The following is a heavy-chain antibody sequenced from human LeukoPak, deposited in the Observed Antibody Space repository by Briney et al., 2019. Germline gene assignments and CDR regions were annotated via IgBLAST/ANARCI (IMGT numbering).Heavy chain of an antibody. Sequence: PGGSLRLSCAASGFTFSTYWMSWVRQAPGKGLEWVADIKEDGSDKYYVDSVKGRFTISRDNAKNSLFLQMNSLRAEDTAVYYCVRDLKQWLVLRGDAFDIWGQGTMVTVSS. CDR1: GFTFSTYW. CDR3: VRDLKQWLVLRGDAFDI. D-gene: IGHD6-19*01. CDR2: IKEDGSDK. J-gene: IGHJ3*02. V-gene: IGHV3-7*01.